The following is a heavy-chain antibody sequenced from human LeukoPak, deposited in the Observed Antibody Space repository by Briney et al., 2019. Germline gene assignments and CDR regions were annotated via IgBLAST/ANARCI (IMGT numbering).Heavy chain of an antibody. CDR2: IWYDGSKK. V-gene: IGHV3-33*01. CDR1: GFTLSSNG. D-gene: IGHD1-26*01. Sequence: GGSLRLSCAASGFTLSSNGMHWVRQAPGKGLEWVAVIWYDGSKKYYADSVKGRFTISRDNSQNTLFLQMNTLLAEDTAVHYCARILGTTSTLDYWGPGNLFSVSS. J-gene: IGHJ4*01. CDR3: ARILGTTSTLDY.